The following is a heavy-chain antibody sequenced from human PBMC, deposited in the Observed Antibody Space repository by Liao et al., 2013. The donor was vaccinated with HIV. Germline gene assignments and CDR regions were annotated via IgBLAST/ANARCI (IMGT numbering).Heavy chain of an antibody. CDR3: ARDGDRLCSSTSCYDAWFDP. CDR1: GASISNNY. J-gene: IGHJ5*02. V-gene: IGHV4-59*12. CDR2: INDSGST. Sequence: QVQLLESGPGLVKPSETLSLSCSVSGASISNNYWSWIRQSPGKGLEWIGNINDSGSTNSNPALKRRVNISLDTSKSQFSLSLSSVTAADTAVYHCARDGDRLCSSTSCYDAWFDPWGQGTLVTVSS. D-gene: IGHD2-2*01.